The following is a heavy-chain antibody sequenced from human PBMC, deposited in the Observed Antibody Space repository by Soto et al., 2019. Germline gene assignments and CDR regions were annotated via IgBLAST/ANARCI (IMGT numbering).Heavy chain of an antibody. Sequence: ASVKVSCKASGYTFTGYYMQWVRQAPGQGLEWMGWINPNSGGTNYAQKFQGWVTMTRDTSISTAYMELSRLRSDDTAVYYCARGEVVAVKLDYWGQGTLVTVSS. V-gene: IGHV1-2*04. D-gene: IGHD2-15*01. CDR3: ARGEVVAVKLDY. J-gene: IGHJ4*02. CDR2: INPNSGGT. CDR1: GYTFTGYY.